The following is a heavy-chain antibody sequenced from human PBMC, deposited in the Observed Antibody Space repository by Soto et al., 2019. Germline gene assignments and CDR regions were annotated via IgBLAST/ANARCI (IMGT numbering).Heavy chain of an antibody. J-gene: IGHJ4*02. CDR2: INPSGGST. V-gene: IGHV1-46*03. CDR3: ARDSRALEGFDKLRFLEWLSPDFGY. CDR1: GYTFTSYY. Sequence: ASVKVSCKASGYTFTSYYMHWVRQAPGQGLEWMGIINPSGGSTSYAQKFQGRVTMTRDTSTSTVYMELSSLRSEDTAVYYCARDSRALEGFDKLRFLEWLSPDFGYWGQGTLVTVSS. D-gene: IGHD3-3*01.